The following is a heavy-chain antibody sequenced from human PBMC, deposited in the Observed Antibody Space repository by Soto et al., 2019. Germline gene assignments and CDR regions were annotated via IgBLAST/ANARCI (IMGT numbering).Heavy chain of an antibody. J-gene: IGHJ6*02. CDR1: GFTFSSYG. CDR2: IWYDGSNK. D-gene: IGHD3-22*01. Sequence: GGSLRLSCAASGFTFSSYGMHWVRQAPGKGLEWVAVIWYDGSNKYYADSVKGRFTISRDNSKNTLYLKMKSLRAEDTAVYYCARGLPTYYYDSRPRPGDYYRMAVRGQGTTVTVSS. V-gene: IGHV3-33*01. CDR3: ARGLPTYYYDSRPRPGDYYRMAV.